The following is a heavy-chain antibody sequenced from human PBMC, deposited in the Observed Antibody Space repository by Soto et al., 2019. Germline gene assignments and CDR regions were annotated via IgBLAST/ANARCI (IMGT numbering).Heavy chain of an antibody. CDR1: GGSISSGGYY. D-gene: IGHD2-21*01. CDR2: IYYSGST. CDR3: ARHGLFRWFDP. Sequence: SETLSLTCTVSGGSISSGGYYWSWIRQHPGKGLEWIGYIYYSGSTYYNPSLKSRVTISVDTSKNQFSLKLSSVTAADTAVDNCARHGLFRWFDPCGQGTLVTVSS. J-gene: IGHJ5*02. V-gene: IGHV4-31*03.